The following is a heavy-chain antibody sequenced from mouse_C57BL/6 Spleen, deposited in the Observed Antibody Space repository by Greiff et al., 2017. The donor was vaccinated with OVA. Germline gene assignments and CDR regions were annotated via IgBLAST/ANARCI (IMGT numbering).Heavy chain of an antibody. CDR2: INPNYGTT. D-gene: IGHD3-2*02. Sequence: VQLQQSGPELVKPGASVKISCKASGYSFTDYNMNWVKQSNGKSLEWIGVINPNYGTTSYNQKFKGKATLTVDQSSSTAYMQLNSLTSEDSAVYDCARRGDSSGYEAMDYWGQGTSVTVSS. V-gene: IGHV1-39*01. CDR1: GYSFTDYN. CDR3: ARRGDSSGYEAMDY. J-gene: IGHJ4*01.